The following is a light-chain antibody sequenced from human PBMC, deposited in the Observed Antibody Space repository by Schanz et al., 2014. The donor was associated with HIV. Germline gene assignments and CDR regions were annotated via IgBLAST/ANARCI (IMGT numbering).Light chain of an antibody. CDR2: GAS. CDR3: QQYGSSPWT. Sequence: EIVMTQSSATLSVSPGESATLSCRASQSVGSNLVWYQHKPGQAPRLLIYGASTRTTGIPARFSGSGSGTEFTLTISRVEPEDYAVYYCQQYGSSPWTFGQGTRVDVK. CDR1: QSVGSN. J-gene: IGKJ1*01. V-gene: IGKV3-15*01.